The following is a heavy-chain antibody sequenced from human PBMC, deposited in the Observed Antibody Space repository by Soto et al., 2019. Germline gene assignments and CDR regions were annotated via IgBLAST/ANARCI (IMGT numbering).Heavy chain of an antibody. V-gene: IGHV3-23*01. D-gene: IGHD3-22*01. CDR2: ISGSGGST. CDR1: GFTFSSYA. CDR3: AKREAVVITIHMGDAFDI. Sequence: EVQLLESGGGLVQPGGSLRLSCAASGFTFSSYAMSWVRQAPGRGLEWVSAISGSGGSTYYADSVKGRFTISRDNSKNTLYLQMNSVGAEDTAVYYCAKREAVVITIHMGDAFDIWGQGTMVTVSS. J-gene: IGHJ3*02.